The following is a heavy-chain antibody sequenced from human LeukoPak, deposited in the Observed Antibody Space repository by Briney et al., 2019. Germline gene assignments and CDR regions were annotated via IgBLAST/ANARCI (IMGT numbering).Heavy chain of an antibody. V-gene: IGHV4-39*01. Sequence: SETLSLTCTVSGGSISSYYWGWIRQPPGKGLEWIGSIYYSGSTYYNPSLKSRVTISVDTSKNQFSLKLSSVTAADTAVYYCASCYDFWSGYYNYWGQGTLVTVSS. D-gene: IGHD3-3*01. J-gene: IGHJ4*02. CDR1: GGSISSYY. CDR3: ASCYDFWSGYYNY. CDR2: IYYSGST.